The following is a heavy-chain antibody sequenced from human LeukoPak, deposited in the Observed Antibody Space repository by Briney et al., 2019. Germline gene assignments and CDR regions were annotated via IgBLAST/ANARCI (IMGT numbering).Heavy chain of an antibody. CDR1: GGSISSSSYY. D-gene: IGHD4-17*01. J-gene: IGHJ4*02. V-gene: IGHV4-39*01. Sequence: PSETLSLTCTVSGGSISSSSYYWGWIRQPPGKGLEWIGSIYYSGSTHYNPSLKSRVTISVDTSKNQFSLKLSSVTAADTAVYYCAGMTTVTKGDYWGQGTLVTVSS. CDR2: IYYSGST. CDR3: AGMTTVTKGDY.